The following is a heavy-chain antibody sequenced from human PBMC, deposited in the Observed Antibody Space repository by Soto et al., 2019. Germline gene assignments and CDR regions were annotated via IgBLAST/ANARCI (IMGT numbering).Heavy chain of an antibody. CDR1: GASISYYY. Sequence: SETLSLTCTVSGASISYYYWSWIRQPPGKGLEWIGYIYYSGSTNYSPSLKSRVTISVDTSKNQFSLKLNSVTAADTAVYYCARDVASGTNYFDYWGQGTLVTVSS. J-gene: IGHJ4*02. CDR3: ARDVASGTNYFDY. CDR2: IYYSGST. D-gene: IGHD3-10*01. V-gene: IGHV4-59*01.